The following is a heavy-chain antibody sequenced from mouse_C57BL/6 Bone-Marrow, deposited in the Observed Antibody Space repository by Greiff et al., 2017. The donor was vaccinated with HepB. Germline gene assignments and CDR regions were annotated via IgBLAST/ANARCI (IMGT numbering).Heavy chain of an antibody. CDR2: ISSGGSYT. J-gene: IGHJ1*03. D-gene: IGHD1-1*01. CDR3: ARHGSSPHWDFDV. V-gene: IGHV5-6*02. CDR1: GFTFSSYG. Sequence: EVKLVESGGDLVKPGGSLKLSCAASGFTFSSYGMSWVRQTPDKRLEWVATISSGGSYTYYPDSVKGRFTISRDNAKNTLYLQMSSLKSEDTAMYYCARHGSSPHWDFDVWGTGTTVTVSS.